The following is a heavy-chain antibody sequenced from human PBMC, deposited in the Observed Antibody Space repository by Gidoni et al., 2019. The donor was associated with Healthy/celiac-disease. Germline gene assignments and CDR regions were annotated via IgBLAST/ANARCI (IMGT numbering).Heavy chain of an antibody. Sequence: QVQLQESGPGLVKPSETLSLTCTVSGGSISSYYWSWIRQPPGKGLEWIGYIHYSGSTNYNPSLKSRVTISVDTSKNQFSLKLSSVTAADTAVYYCARDRGDYYGSGKYDAFDIWGQGTMVTVSS. D-gene: IGHD3-10*01. CDR2: IHYSGST. CDR3: ARDRGDYYGSGKYDAFDI. J-gene: IGHJ3*02. V-gene: IGHV4-59*01. CDR1: GGSISSYY.